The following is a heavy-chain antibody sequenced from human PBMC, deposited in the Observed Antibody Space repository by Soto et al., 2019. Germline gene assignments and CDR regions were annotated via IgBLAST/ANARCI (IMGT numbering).Heavy chain of an antibody. D-gene: IGHD6-6*01. Sequence: EVQLLESGGGLVQPGGSLRLSCAASGFTFSSYAMSWVRQAPGKGLEWVSAISGSGGSTYYADSVKGRFTISRDNSKNTLYLQMNSLRAEDTAVYYCAKDFEYSSSRRSVYYYGMDVWGQGTTVTVSS. J-gene: IGHJ6*02. CDR2: ISGSGGST. V-gene: IGHV3-23*01. CDR1: GFTFSSYA. CDR3: AKDFEYSSSRRSVYYYGMDV.